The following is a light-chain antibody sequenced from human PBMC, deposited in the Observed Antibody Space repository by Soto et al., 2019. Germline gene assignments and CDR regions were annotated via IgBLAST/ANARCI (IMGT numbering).Light chain of an antibody. Sequence: EIGVTQSPATLSVSPGERAALSCRASQSVSSDVAWYQQKVGQTPRLLIHGASTRATGIAARFSGSGSGTEFTLTISGLQSEDFATYYCQQYNNWPVTFGGGTKVDI. CDR2: GAS. J-gene: IGKJ4*01. V-gene: IGKV3D-15*01. CDR1: QSVSSD. CDR3: QQYNNWPVT.